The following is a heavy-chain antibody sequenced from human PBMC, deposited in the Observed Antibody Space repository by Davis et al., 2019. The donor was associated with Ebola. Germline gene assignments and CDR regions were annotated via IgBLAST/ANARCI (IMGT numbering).Heavy chain of an antibody. CDR2: IYYSGST. V-gene: IGHV4-59*01. CDR3: ARADYGDYDGGSDY. J-gene: IGHJ4*02. CDR1: GGSISGYY. Sequence: SETLSLTCTVSGGSISGYYWSWIRQPPGKGVEWIGYIYYSGSTKYNPSLKSRVTISVDTSTNRFSLKLSSVTAADTAVYYCARADYGDYDGGSDYWGQGTLVTVSS. D-gene: IGHD4-17*01.